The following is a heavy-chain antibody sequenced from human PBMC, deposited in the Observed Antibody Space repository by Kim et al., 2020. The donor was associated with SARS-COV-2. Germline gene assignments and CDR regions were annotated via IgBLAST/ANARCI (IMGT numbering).Heavy chain of an antibody. CDR2: IYPGDSDT. J-gene: IGHJ3*02. V-gene: IGHV5-51*01. Sequence: GESLKISCKGSGYSFTSYWIGWVRQMPGKGLEWMGIIYPGDSDTRYSPSFQGQVTISADKSISTAYLQWSSLKASDTAMYYCATDVLEMARDDAFDIWGQGTMVTVSS. CDR1: GYSFTSYW. CDR3: ATDVLEMARDDAFDI.